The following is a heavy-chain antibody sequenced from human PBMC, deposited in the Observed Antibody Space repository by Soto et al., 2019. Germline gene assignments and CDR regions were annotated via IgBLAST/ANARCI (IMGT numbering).Heavy chain of an antibody. D-gene: IGHD2-8*01. CDR1: GYTFTSYA. CDR2: INAGNGNT. V-gene: IGHV1-3*01. Sequence: RPSVKVSCKASGYTFTSYAMHWVRQAPGQRLEWMGWINAGNGNTKYSQKFQGRVTITMDTSASTTYMELSSLRSEETTVYYCARGNGAFDIGGQGKRFTVSS. CDR3: ARGNGAFDI. J-gene: IGHJ3*02.